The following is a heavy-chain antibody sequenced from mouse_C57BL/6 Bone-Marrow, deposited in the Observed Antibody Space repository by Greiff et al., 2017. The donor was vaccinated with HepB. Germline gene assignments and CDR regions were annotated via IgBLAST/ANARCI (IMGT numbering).Heavy chain of an antibody. J-gene: IGHJ2*01. V-gene: IGHV1-50*01. D-gene: IGHD2-5*01. CDR2: IDPSDSYT. CDR3: ARESNFYYFDY. Sequence: VQLQQPGAELVKPGASVKLSCKASGYTFTSYWMQWVKQRPGQGLEWIGEIDPSDSYTNYNQKFKGKATLTVDTSSSTAYMQLSSLTSEDSAVYYCARESNFYYFDYWGQGTTLTVSS. CDR1: GYTFTSYW.